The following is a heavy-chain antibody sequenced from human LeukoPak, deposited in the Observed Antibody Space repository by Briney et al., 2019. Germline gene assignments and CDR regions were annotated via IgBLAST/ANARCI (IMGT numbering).Heavy chain of an antibody. CDR1: GFTFSSYS. CDR3: ARGRDGYNLVDAFDI. J-gene: IGHJ3*02. V-gene: IGHV3-21*01. D-gene: IGHD5-24*01. Sequence: GGSLRLSCAASGFTFSSYSMNWVRQAPGKGLEWVSSISTSSIYIYYADSLKGRFTISRDNAKNSLYLQMNSLRAEDTAVYYCARGRDGYNLVDAFDIWGQGIMVTVSS. CDR2: ISTSSIYI.